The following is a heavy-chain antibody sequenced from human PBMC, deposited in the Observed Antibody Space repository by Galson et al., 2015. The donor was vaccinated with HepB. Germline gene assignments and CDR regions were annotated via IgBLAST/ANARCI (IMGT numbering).Heavy chain of an antibody. D-gene: IGHD6-13*01. Sequence: TLSLTCTVSGGSISSGSYYWSWIRQPAGKGLEWIGRIYTSGSTNYNPSLKSRVTMSVDTSKNQFSLKLSSVTAADTAVYYCAIGITIAAAGTGAFDIWGQGTMVTVSS. CDR1: GGSISSGSYY. CDR2: IYTSGST. CDR3: AIGITIAAAGTGAFDI. V-gene: IGHV4-61*02. J-gene: IGHJ3*02.